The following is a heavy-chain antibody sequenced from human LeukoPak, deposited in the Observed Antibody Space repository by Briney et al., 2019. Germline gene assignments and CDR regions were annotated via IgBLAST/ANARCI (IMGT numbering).Heavy chain of an antibody. CDR2: IYYSGST. D-gene: IGHD6-19*01. V-gene: IGHV4-59*01. CDR3: ARDGVAVAGTGFDY. J-gene: IGHJ4*02. Sequence: SETLSLTCTVSGGSISDYYWSWIRQPPGKGLEWIGYIYYSGSTNYNPSLKSRVTISVDTSKNQFSLKLSSVTAADTAVYYCARDGVAVAGTGFDYWGQGTLVTVSS. CDR1: GGSISDYY.